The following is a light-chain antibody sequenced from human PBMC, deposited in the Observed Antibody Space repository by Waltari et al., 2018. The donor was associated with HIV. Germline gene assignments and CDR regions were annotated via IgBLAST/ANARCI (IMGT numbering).Light chain of an antibody. CDR2: DAS. CDR3: QQRGDWPFT. J-gene: IGKJ4*01. CDR1: QSVSIG. Sequence: EIVLTQSPATLSLSPGDRATLSCRASQSVSIGLAWYQHKHGQSPRLLIFDASNRATGIPARFSGSGSGTDFSLVISSLEPEDFAFYYCQQRGDWPFTFGEGTKVEIK. V-gene: IGKV3-11*01.